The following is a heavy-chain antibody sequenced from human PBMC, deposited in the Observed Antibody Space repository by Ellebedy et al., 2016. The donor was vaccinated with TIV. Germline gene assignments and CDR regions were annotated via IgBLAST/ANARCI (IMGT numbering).Heavy chain of an antibody. V-gene: IGHV3-33*01. Sequence: GESLKISCAASGFTFSSYGMHWVRQAPGKGLEWVAVIWYDGSNKYYADSVKGRFTISRDNSKNTLYLQMNSLRAEDTAVYYCARDQYPGEQQLVPPFDPWGQGTLVTVSS. CDR1: GFTFSSYG. CDR2: IWYDGSNK. D-gene: IGHD6-13*01. J-gene: IGHJ5*02. CDR3: ARDQYPGEQQLVPPFDP.